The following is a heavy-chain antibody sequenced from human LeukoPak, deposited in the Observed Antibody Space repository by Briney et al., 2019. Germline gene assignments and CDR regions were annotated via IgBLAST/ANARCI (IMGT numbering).Heavy chain of an antibody. D-gene: IGHD6-13*01. CDR1: GGSISSGGYY. CDR3: ARDIRIAAAEDYFDY. Sequence: PSQTLSLTCTVSGGSISSGGYYWSWIRQPPGKGLEWIGYIYHSGSTYYNPSLKSRVTISVDRSKNQFSLKLSSVTAADTAVYYCARDIRIAAAEDYFDYWGQGTLVTVSS. J-gene: IGHJ4*02. CDR2: IYHSGST. V-gene: IGHV4-30-2*01.